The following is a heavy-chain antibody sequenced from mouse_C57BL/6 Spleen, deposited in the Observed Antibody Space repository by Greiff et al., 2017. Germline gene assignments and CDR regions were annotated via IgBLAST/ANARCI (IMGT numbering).Heavy chain of an antibody. J-gene: IGHJ4*01. Sequence: QVQLQQSGAELVRPGSSVKLSCKASGYTFTSYWMDWVKQRPGQGLEWIGNIYPSDSETHYNQKFKDKATLTVDKSSSTAYMQLSSLTSEDSAVYYCARGPYSNSYYAMDYWGQGTSVTVSS. CDR2: IYPSDSET. D-gene: IGHD2-5*01. V-gene: IGHV1-61*01. CDR1: GYTFTSYW. CDR3: ARGPYSNSYYAMDY.